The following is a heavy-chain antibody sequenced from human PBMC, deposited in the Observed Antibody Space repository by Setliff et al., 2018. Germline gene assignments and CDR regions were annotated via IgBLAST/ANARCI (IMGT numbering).Heavy chain of an antibody. J-gene: IGHJ4*02. CDR2: INHSGST. CDR3: RLWRGYYKKDY. V-gene: IGHV4-61*10. D-gene: IGHD3-3*01. CDR1: GGSVASGSYY. Sequence: SETLSLTCTVSGGSVASGSYYWSWIRQPAGKGLEWIGEINHSGSTNYNSSRTSRVTISGDTSKNQFSLKLSSVTAADTAVYYCRLWRGYYKKDYWGQGTLVTVSS.